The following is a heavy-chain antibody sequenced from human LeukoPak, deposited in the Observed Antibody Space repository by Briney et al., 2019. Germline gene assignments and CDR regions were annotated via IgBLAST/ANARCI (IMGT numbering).Heavy chain of an antibody. Sequence: GGSLRLSCVVSGFTFNRCWMSWVRQAPGKGLEWVSVIYSGGSTYYADSVKGRFTISRDNSKNTLYLQMNSLRAEDTAVYYCARDHDYGDYVPLGYWGQGTLVTVSS. D-gene: IGHD4-17*01. J-gene: IGHJ4*02. CDR2: IYSGGST. CDR1: GFTFNRCW. CDR3: ARDHDYGDYVPLGY. V-gene: IGHV3-53*01.